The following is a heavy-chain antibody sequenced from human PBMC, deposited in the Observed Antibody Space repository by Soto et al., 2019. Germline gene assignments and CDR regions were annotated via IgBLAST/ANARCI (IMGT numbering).Heavy chain of an antibody. CDR1: GYSFTSYW. V-gene: IGHV5-51*01. CDR2: IYPGDSDT. CDR3: TRHISSGWIVDV. D-gene: IGHD6-19*01. Sequence: PGESLKISCKGSGYSFTSYWISWVRQMPGKGLEWMGIIYPGDSDTTYSPAFQGQVTISADKSINTAYLQWSSLKASDTAMYYCTRHISSGWIVDVWGQGTTVTVSS. J-gene: IGHJ6*02.